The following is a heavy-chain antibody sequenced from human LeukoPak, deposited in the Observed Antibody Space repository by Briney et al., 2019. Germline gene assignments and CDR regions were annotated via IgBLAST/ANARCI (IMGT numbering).Heavy chain of an antibody. CDR1: GGSISSYY. CDR3: ARVEYYDILTGYSYYYYMDV. J-gene: IGHJ6*03. V-gene: IGHV4-59*01. Sequence: KASETLSLTCTVSGGSISSYYWSWIRQPPGKGLEWIGYIYYSGSTNYNPSLKSRVTISVDTSKNQFSLKLSSVTAADTAVYYCARVEYYDILTGYSYYYYMDVWGKGTTDTVSS. CDR2: IYYSGST. D-gene: IGHD3-9*01.